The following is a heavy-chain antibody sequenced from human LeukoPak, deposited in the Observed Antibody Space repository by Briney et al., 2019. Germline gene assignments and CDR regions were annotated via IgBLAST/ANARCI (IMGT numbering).Heavy chain of an antibody. D-gene: IGHD2-15*01. V-gene: IGHV4-59*01. Sequence: PSETLSLTCTVSGGSISSYYWSWIRQPPGKGLEWIGYIYYSGSTNYNPSLKGRVTISVDTSKNQFSLKLSSVTAADTAVYYCARDCSSGSPGWFDPWGQGTLVTVSS. J-gene: IGHJ5*02. CDR3: ARDCSSGSPGWFDP. CDR2: IYYSGST. CDR1: GGSISSYY.